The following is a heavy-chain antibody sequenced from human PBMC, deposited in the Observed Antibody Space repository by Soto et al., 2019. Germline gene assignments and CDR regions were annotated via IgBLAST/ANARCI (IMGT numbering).Heavy chain of an antibody. V-gene: IGHV3-15*01. CDR3: TTEWRGYSYGYYFDY. Sequence: EVQLVESGGGLVKPGGSLRLSCAASVFTFSNAWMSWVRQAPGKGLEWVGRIKSKTDGGTTDYAAPVKGRFTISRDDSKNTLYLQMNSLKTEDTAVYYCTTEWRGYSYGYYFDYWGQGTLVTVSS. CDR1: VFTFSNAW. CDR2: IKSKTDGGTT. J-gene: IGHJ4*02. D-gene: IGHD5-18*01.